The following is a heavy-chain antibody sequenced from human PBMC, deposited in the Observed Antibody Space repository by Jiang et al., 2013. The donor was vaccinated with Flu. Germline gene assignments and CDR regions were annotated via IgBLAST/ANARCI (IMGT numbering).Heavy chain of an antibody. V-gene: IGHV3-15*01. D-gene: IGHD3-16*02. CDR2: IKSKTDGGTT. J-gene: IGHJ4*02. Sequence: CAASGFTFSNAWMSWVRQAPGKGLEWVGRIKSKTDGGTTDYAAPVKGRFTISRDDSKNTLYLQMNSLKTEDTAVYYCTPGYTYSSFDYWGQGTLVTVSS. CDR1: GFTFSNAW. CDR3: TPGYTYSSFDY.